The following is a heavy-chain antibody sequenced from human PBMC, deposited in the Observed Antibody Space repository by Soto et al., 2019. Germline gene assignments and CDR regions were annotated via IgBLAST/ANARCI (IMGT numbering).Heavy chain of an antibody. Sequence: QVQLVESGGGVVQPGRSLRLSCAASGFTFSSYAMHWVRQAPGKGLEWVAGISYDGSNKYYADSVKGRFTISRDNSKNTRYLQMNSRSAEGTAVYYCARPLWSDDYNWGYFDLWGRGTLVTFSS. CDR3: ARPLWSDDYNWGYFDL. D-gene: IGHD4-4*01. CDR2: ISYDGSNK. J-gene: IGHJ2*01. V-gene: IGHV3-30-3*01. CDR1: GFTFSSYA.